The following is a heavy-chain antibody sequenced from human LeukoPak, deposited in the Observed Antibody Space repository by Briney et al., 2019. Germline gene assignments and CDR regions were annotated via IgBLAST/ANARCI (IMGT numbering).Heavy chain of an antibody. CDR3: ARSFSYGGRTNWFDP. J-gene: IGHJ5*02. D-gene: IGHD4-23*01. Sequence: SETLSLTCTVSGGSISSYYWSWIRQPPGKGLEWIGYIYYSGSTNYNPSLKSRVTISVDTSKNQFSLKPSSVTAADTAVYYCARSFSYGGRTNWFDPWGQGTLVTVSS. CDR2: IYYSGST. V-gene: IGHV4-59*01. CDR1: GGSISSYY.